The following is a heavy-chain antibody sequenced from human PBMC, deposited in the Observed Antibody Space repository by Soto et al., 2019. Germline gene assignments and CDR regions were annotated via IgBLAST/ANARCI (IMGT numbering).Heavy chain of an antibody. V-gene: IGHV3-30-3*01. J-gene: IGHJ4*02. Sequence: QVQLVESGGGVVQPGRSLRLSCAASGFTFSNYAIHWVRQAPGKGLEWVAVISYDGSNKYYADSVKGRFTISRDNSKNTLYLQMNSLRAEDTAVYYCARDGPYFDYWGQGPLVTVSS. CDR3: ARDGPYFDY. CDR2: ISYDGSNK. CDR1: GFTFSNYA.